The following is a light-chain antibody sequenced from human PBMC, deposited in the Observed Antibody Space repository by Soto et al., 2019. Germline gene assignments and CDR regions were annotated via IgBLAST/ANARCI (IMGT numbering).Light chain of an antibody. J-gene: IGLJ2*01. V-gene: IGLV4-69*01. CDR3: QTWGTGIHFV. CDR2: LDSDGSH. CDR1: SGHSSYA. Sequence: QPVLTQSPSASASLGASVKLTCTLSSGHSSYAIAWHQQQPEKGPRYLMKLDSDGSHTKGDAIPDRFSGSSSGAERYLTISSLQSEDEAYYYWQTWGTGIHFVFGGGTKLTVL.